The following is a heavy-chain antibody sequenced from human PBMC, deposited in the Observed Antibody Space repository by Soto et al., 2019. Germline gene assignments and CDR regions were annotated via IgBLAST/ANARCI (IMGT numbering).Heavy chain of an antibody. D-gene: IGHD1-26*01. Sequence: QVQLVESGGGVVQPGRSLRLSCAASGFTFSSYAMHWVRQAPGKGLEWVAVISYDGSNKYYADSVKGRFTISRDNSKNTLYLQMNNLRAEDTAVYYCARVGAHQGGYYYYGMDVWGQGTTVTVSS. V-gene: IGHV3-30-3*01. CDR1: GFTFSSYA. J-gene: IGHJ6*02. CDR2: ISYDGSNK. CDR3: ARVGAHQGGYYYYGMDV.